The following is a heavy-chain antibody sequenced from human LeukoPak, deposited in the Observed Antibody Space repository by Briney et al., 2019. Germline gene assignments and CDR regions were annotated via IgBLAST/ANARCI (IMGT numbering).Heavy chain of an antibody. Sequence: SETLSLTCTVSGGSISSSSYYWGWIRQPPGKGLEWIGYIYSSGITNYNPSLKSRVTISVDTSKNQFSLKLSSVTAADTAVYYCATSDDYGDLHFDYWGQGTLVTVSS. CDR1: GGSISSSSYY. J-gene: IGHJ4*02. CDR2: IYSSGIT. V-gene: IGHV4-61*05. D-gene: IGHD4-17*01. CDR3: ATSDDYGDLHFDY.